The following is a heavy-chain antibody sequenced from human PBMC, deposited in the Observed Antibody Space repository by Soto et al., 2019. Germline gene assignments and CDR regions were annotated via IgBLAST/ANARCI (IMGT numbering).Heavy chain of an antibody. Sequence: PSETLSLTCTVSGGTISSSSYYWGWIRQPPGKGLEWIGSIYYSGSTYYNPSLKSRVTISVDTSKNQFSLKLSSVTAADTAVYYCARHSPYDYVWGSYRYAGHYYGMDVWGQGTTVTV. D-gene: IGHD3-16*02. CDR1: GGTISSSSYY. V-gene: IGHV4-39*01. CDR2: IYYSGST. CDR3: ARHSPYDYVWGSYRYAGHYYGMDV. J-gene: IGHJ6*02.